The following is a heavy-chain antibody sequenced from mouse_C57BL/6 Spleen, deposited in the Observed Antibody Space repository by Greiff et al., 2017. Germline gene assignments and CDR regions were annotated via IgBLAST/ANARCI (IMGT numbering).Heavy chain of an antibody. J-gene: IGHJ3*01. Sequence: VPLQQSGAELVRPGASVKLSCTASGFNINADYMHWVKQRPEQGLGWIGWIDPENGDTEYATKFPSKATITANTSSNTAYLQLSSLASEDTAVYCCTPYGNYVDWFAYWGQGTLVTVSA. V-gene: IGHV14-4*01. D-gene: IGHD2-1*01. CDR2: IDPENGDT. CDR3: TPYGNYVDWFAY. CDR1: GFNINADY.